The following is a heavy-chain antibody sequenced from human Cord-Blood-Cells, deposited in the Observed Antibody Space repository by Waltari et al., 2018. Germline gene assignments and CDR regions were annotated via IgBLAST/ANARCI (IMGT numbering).Heavy chain of an antibody. CDR3: ARIRIVRAFDI. Sequence: EVQLVESGGGLVQPGGSLRLSCAASGFTFSSSWMSWVRQAPGKGLEWVANIKQDGSEKYYVDSVKGRFTISRDNAKNSLYLQMNSLRAEDTAVYYCARIRIVRAFDIWGQGTMVTVSS. D-gene: IGHD6-6*01. CDR2: IKQDGSEK. CDR1: GFTFSSSW. J-gene: IGHJ3*02. V-gene: IGHV3-7*01.